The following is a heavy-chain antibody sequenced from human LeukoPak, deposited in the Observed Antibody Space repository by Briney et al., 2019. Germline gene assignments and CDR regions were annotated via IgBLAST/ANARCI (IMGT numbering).Heavy chain of an antibody. D-gene: IGHD2-2*02. Sequence: ASVKVSCKASGYTFTSYYMHWVRQAPGQGLEWMGIINPSGGSTSYAQKFQGRVTMTRDTSTSTVYMELSSLRSEDTAVYYCARGIVVVPAAIRPDAFDIWGQGTMVTVSS. J-gene: IGHJ3*02. CDR1: GYTFTSYY. CDR2: INPSGGST. CDR3: ARGIVVVPAAIRPDAFDI. V-gene: IGHV1-46*03.